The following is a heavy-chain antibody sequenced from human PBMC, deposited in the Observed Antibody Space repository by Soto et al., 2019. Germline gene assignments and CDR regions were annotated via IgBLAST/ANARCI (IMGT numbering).Heavy chain of an antibody. CDR1: GFTFSGSS. D-gene: IGHD2-15*01. CDR3: ICHSPEDMIRT. J-gene: IGHJ4*02. V-gene: IGHV3-73*02. Sequence: EVQLVESGGGLVQPGGSLKLSCAASGFTFSGSSVHWVRQASGKGLEWVGRIRNKANSYATAYAASVRGRFTISRDDSKNTAFLQMNSLNTEDTAVYYCICHSPEDMIRTWGQGTLVTVSS. CDR2: IRNKANSYAT.